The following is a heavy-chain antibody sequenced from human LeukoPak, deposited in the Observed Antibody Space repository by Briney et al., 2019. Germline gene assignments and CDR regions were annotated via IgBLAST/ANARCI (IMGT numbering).Heavy chain of an antibody. CDR2: ISGSGGST. Sequence: PGGSLRLSCAASGFTFSSYAMSWVRQAPGKGLEWVSAISGSGGSTYYADSVKGRFTISRDNSKNTLYLQMNSLRAEDTAVYYCARERESGWYSMIDYWGQGTLVTVSS. CDR3: ARERESGWYSMIDY. J-gene: IGHJ4*02. CDR1: GFTFSSYA. V-gene: IGHV3-23*01. D-gene: IGHD6-19*01.